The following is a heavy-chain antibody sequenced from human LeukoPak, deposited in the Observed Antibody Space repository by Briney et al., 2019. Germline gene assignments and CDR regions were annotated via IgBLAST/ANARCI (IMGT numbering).Heavy chain of an antibody. CDR1: GYTFTGYY. D-gene: IGHD6-19*01. CDR3: ARDAHSGWYPHY. V-gene: IGHV1-2*02. CDR2: INPNSGGT. J-gene: IGHJ4*02. Sequence: ASVKVSCKASGYTFTGYYMHWVRQAPGQGLEWMGWINPNSGGTNYAQKFQGRVTMTRDTSISTAYMELSRLRSDDTAVYYCARDAHSGWYPHYWGQGTLVTVSS.